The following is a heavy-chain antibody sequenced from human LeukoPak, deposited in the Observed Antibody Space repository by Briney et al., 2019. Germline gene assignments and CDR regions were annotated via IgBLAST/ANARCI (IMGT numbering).Heavy chain of an antibody. J-gene: IGHJ4*02. CDR1: GGTFSSYA. CDR3: ARDPGYSSGWYGDY. V-gene: IGHV1-69*04. Sequence: SVKVSCKASGGTFSSYAISWVRQAPGQGLEWMGRIIPILGIANYAQKFQGRVTITADKSTSTAYMELSSLRSEDTAVYYCARDPGYSSGWYGDYWGQGTLVTVPS. CDR2: IIPILGIA. D-gene: IGHD6-19*01.